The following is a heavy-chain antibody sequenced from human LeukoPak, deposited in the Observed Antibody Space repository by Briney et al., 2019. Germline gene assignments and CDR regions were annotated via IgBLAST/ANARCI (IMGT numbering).Heavy chain of an antibody. CDR2: IHSNGIT. CDR1: GFPFFNYC. CDR3: ATSRRYSGCDVLDN. D-gene: IGHD5-12*01. J-gene: IGHJ4*02. V-gene: IGHV3-74*01. Sequence: GGSLRLSCAASGFPFFNYCMQWVRQAPGKGLVWVSRIHSNGITDYAESVKGRFTISRDNAKNTLYLQLNSLRAEDTAVYYCATSRRYSGCDVLDNCGQGTLVTVSS.